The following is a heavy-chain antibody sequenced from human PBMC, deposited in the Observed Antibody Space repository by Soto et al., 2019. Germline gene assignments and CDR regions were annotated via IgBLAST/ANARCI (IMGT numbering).Heavy chain of an antibody. CDR3: AKVASGSYDWFGP. V-gene: IGHV3-74*01. J-gene: IGHJ5*02. Sequence: EVQLVESGGGLVQPGGSLRLSCAASKFSFSGYWMHWVRQAPGKGLMWVSRVNPDGSTTTYADSVKGRFTISRDNAKNTVFLQMNSLRADDTAVYYCAKVASGSYDWFGPWGQGTLVTVSS. CDR1: KFSFSGYW. CDR2: VNPDGSTT. D-gene: IGHD1-26*01.